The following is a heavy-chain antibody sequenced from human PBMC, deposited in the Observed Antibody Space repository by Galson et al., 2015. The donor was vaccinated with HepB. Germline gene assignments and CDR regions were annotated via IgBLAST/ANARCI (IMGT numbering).Heavy chain of an antibody. D-gene: IGHD6-13*01. CDR2: ISSSSSYT. Sequence: SLRLSCAASGFTFSDYYMSWIRQAPGKGLEWVSYISSSSSYTNYADSVKGRFTISRDNAKNSLYLQMNSLRAEDTAVYYCARDLGQAAAGYDYWGQGTLVTVSS. CDR1: GFTFSDYY. V-gene: IGHV3-11*06. J-gene: IGHJ4*02. CDR3: ARDLGQAAAGYDY.